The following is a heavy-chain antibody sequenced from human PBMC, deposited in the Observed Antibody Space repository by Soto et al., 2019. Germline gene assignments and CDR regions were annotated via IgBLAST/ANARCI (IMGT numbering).Heavy chain of an antibody. CDR2: ISYDGSNK. CDR1: GFTFSSYG. Sequence: QVQLVESGGGVVQPGRSLRLSCAASGFTFSSYGMHWVRQAPGKGLEWVAVISYDGSNKYYADSVKGRFTISRDNSKNTLYLQMNSLRAEDTAVYYCATWFGAFDYWGHGTLVTVSS. V-gene: IGHV3-30*03. CDR3: ATWFGAFDY. J-gene: IGHJ4*01. D-gene: IGHD3-10*01.